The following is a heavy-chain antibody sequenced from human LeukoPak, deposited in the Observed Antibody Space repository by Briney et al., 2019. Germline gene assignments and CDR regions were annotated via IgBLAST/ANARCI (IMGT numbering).Heavy chain of an antibody. D-gene: IGHD3-9*01. CDR1: GFNVNNNY. J-gene: IGHJ6*02. V-gene: IGHV3-53*01. Sequence: GGSLRLSCAASGFNVNNNYMSWVRQAPGKGLEWVSVIYSGGSTYYADSVKGRFTISRDNSKNTLYLQMNSLRAEDSAVYYCASPIRDHILTGGVYYYGMDVWGQGTTVTVSS. CDR3: ASPIRDHILTGGVYYYGMDV. CDR2: IYSGGST.